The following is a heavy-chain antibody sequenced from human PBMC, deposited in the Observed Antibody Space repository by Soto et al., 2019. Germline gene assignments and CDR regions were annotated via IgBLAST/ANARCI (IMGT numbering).Heavy chain of an antibody. V-gene: IGHV4-31*03. CDR1: GGSISSGGYY. CDR2: IYYSGST. CDR3: ARGSLYYYDSSGYYPFDY. J-gene: IGHJ4*02. D-gene: IGHD3-22*01. Sequence: QVQLQESGPGLVKPSQTLSLTCTVSGGSISSGGYYWSWIRQHPGKGLEWIGYIYYSGSTYYNPSLKSRVTISVDTSKNQFSLKLSSVTAADTAVYYCARGSLYYYDSSGYYPFDYWGQGTLFTVSS.